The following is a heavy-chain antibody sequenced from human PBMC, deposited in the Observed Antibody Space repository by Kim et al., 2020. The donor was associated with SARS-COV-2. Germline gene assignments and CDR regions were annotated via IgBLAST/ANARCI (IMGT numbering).Heavy chain of an antibody. CDR1: GFTFGSHA. CDR3: VGGSGGLFDFDY. D-gene: IGHD2-15*01. Sequence: GGSLRLSCAASGFTFGSHAMNWVRQTPGKGLEWVSYISSSGASTYYADSVKGRFIVSRDDDTNSLFLQMHSLRDEDTALYYCVGGSGGLFDFDYWGKGT. CDR2: ISSSGAST. V-gene: IGHV3-48*02. J-gene: IGHJ4*02.